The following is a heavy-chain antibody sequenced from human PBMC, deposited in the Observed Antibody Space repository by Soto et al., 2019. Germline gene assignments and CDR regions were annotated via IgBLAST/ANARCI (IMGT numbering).Heavy chain of an antibody. V-gene: IGHV6-1*01. Sequence: SQTLSLTCVISGDSVSSNSAAWNWIRQSPSRGLEWLGRTYYRSKWYNDYAVSVKSRITINPDTSKNQFSLQLNSVTPEDTAVYYCAREDGYYDILTGYHYYYYGMDVWGQGTTVTVSS. D-gene: IGHD3-9*01. CDR3: AREDGYYDILTGYHYYYYGMDV. CDR2: TYYRSKWYN. CDR1: GDSVSSNSAA. J-gene: IGHJ6*02.